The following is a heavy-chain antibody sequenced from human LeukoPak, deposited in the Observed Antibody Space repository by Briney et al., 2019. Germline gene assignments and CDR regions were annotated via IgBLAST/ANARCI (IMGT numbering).Heavy chain of an antibody. V-gene: IGHV3-21*01. CDR1: GFTFSSYS. Sequence: GGSLRLSCAASGFTFSSYSMNWVRQAPGKGLEWVSSISSSSSYIYYADSVKGRFTISRDNAKNSLYLQMNSLTAEDTAVYYCARHNYPYDSGGYYYAYWGQGTLVTVSS. D-gene: IGHD3-22*01. J-gene: IGHJ4*02. CDR3: ARHNYPYDSGGYYYAY. CDR2: ISSSSSYI.